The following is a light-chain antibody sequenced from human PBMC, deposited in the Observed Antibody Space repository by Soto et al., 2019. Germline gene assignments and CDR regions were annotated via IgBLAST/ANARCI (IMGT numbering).Light chain of an antibody. CDR2: GAA. CDR1: QGVFSN. CDR3: RQYHKWPRT. Sequence: EIVLTQSPATLSLSPGERATLSCRASQGVFSNLAWYQQKPGQAPRLLIYGAATRGSAIPGRFSGRVSGTDLTLNLSRLQCEEFAVYSRRQYHKWPRTFGQ. V-gene: IGKV3D-15*01. J-gene: IGKJ1*01.